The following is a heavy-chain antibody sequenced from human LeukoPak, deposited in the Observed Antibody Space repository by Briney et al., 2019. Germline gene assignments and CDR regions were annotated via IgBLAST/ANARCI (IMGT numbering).Heavy chain of an antibody. Sequence: AESLKISCKGSGYSFTSYWIGWVRQMPGKGLEWMGIIYPGDSDTRYSPSFQGQVTISADKSINTAYLQWSSLKASDTAMYYCVRLSSGYYYSAFDIWGQETMVTVSS. CDR1: GYSFTSYW. V-gene: IGHV5-51*01. D-gene: IGHD3-22*01. J-gene: IGHJ3*02. CDR3: VRLSSGYYYSAFDI. CDR2: IYPGDSDT.